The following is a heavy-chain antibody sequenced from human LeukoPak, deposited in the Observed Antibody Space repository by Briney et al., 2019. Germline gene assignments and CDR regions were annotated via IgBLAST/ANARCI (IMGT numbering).Heavy chain of an antibody. CDR2: IIPIFGTA. J-gene: IGHJ6*02. CDR3: ARDQYDFWSGYDAYGMDV. Sequence: ASVKVSCKASGGTFSSYAISWVRQAPGQGLEWMGGIIPIFGTANYAQKFQGRVTMTRDTSTSTVYMELSSLRSEDTAVYCCARDQYDFWSGYDAYGMDVWGQGTTVTVSS. V-gene: IGHV1-69*05. D-gene: IGHD3-3*01. CDR1: GGTFSSYA.